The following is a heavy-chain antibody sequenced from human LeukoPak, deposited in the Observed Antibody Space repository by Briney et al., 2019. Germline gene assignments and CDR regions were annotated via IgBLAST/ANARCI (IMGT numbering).Heavy chain of an antibody. Sequence: GGSLRLSCAASGFTVSSNYMSWVRQAPGKGLAWVSLIYSGGSTYYADSVRGRFTISRDNAKNSLYLQMNSLRAEDTAVYYCARGFHRYNYDSGAYSVYWGQGTLVTVSS. J-gene: IGHJ4*02. D-gene: IGHD3-22*01. CDR1: GFTVSSNY. V-gene: IGHV3-66*01. CDR2: IYSGGST. CDR3: ARGFHRYNYDSGAYSVY.